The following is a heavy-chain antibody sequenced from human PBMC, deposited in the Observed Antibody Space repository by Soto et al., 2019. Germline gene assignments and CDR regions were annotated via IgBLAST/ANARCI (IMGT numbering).Heavy chain of an antibody. CDR2: IYTGDSDT. CDR1: GYSFTSHW. CDR3: ARGRCTGHYGMDV. Sequence: PGESLKIARKGSGYSFTSHWHACVRQMPGKGLEWMGIIYTGDSDTRYSPSFQGQVTISADKSISTAYLQWSSPKASDTAMYYCARGRCTGHYGMDVWGQGTTLSVSS. J-gene: IGHJ6*02. V-gene: IGHV5-51*01.